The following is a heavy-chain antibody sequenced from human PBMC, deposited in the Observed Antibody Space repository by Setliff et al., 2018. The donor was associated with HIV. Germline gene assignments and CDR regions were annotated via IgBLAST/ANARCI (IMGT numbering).Heavy chain of an antibody. CDR2: INPNSGGT. J-gene: IGHJ3*02. CDR3: ARDPGYKSTWYGGFDI. V-gene: IGHV1-2*02. D-gene: IGHD6-13*01. CDR1: GYTFSDYY. Sequence: ASVKVSCKASGYTFSDYYMHWVRQAPGQGLEWMGWINPNSGGTNYAQKFQGRANMTRDTSISTTYMELSRLRSDDTAVYYCARDPGYKSTWYGGFDIWGQGTMVTVSS.